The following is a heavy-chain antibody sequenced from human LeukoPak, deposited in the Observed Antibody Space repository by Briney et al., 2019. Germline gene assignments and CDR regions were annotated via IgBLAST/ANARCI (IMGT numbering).Heavy chain of an antibody. J-gene: IGHJ4*02. CDR3: ARDLTGGEYFDS. V-gene: IGHV3-21*01. D-gene: IGHD3-16*01. CDR1: GFTLSGFK. CDR2: ISPSSSYI. Sequence: PGGSLRLSCAPSGFTLSGFKMTWVRQAPGKGLEWVASISPSSSYISYADSLKGRVTVSRDNAKHSVFLQMSSLRAEDTAVYYCARDLTGGEYFDSWGQGTLVSVSS.